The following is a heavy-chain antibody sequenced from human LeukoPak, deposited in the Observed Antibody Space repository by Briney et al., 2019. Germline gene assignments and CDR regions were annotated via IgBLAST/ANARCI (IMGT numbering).Heavy chain of an antibody. V-gene: IGHV3-30*18. CDR3: AKETVVLATIYYFDY. D-gene: IGHD5-24*01. CDR2: ISYDGSNK. Sequence: GGSLRLSCAASGFTFSSYGMHWVRQAPGKGLEWVAVISYDGSNKYYADSVKGRFTISRDNSKNTLYLQMNSLRAEDTAVYYCAKETVVLATIYYFDYWGQGTLVTVSS. J-gene: IGHJ4*02. CDR1: GFTFSSYG.